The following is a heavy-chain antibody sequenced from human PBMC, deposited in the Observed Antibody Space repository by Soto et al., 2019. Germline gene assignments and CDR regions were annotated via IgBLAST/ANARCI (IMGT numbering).Heavy chain of an antibody. CDR2: IIPVFGTT. D-gene: IGHD3-16*01. Sequence: QEQLVQSGAEVKKPGSSMKVSCKASGDIFSSFAISWVRQAPGQGLEWMGGIIPVFGTTNYAQKFQDRVTLTADESTNTAYMELSSLRSEDTAIYYCAMGGSPYVWFNEYWGQGTLVTVSS. J-gene: IGHJ4*02. CDR1: GDIFSSFA. CDR3: AMGGSPYVWFNEY. V-gene: IGHV1-69*01.